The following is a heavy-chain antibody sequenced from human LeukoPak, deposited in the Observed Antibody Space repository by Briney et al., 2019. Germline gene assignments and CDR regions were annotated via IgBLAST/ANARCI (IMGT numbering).Heavy chain of an antibody. CDR3: ARDRVVPGGGRYGMDV. CDR2: IKQDGSEK. J-gene: IGHJ6*02. CDR1: GFTFSDFS. V-gene: IGHV3-7*01. Sequence: GGSLRLSCAASGFTFSDFSMSWVRQAPGKGLEWVANIKQDGSEKGYLDSLRGRFTIARDNAKKSVYLQLNSLRAEDSAVYYRARDRVVPGGGRYGMDVWGQGTTVTVSS. D-gene: IGHD3-10*01.